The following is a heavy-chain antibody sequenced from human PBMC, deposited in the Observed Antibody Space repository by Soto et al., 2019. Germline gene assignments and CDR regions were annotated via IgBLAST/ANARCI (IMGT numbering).Heavy chain of an antibody. CDR1: GYTFTSYA. J-gene: IGHJ6*03. CDR2: INAGNGNT. CDR3: ARETCSSTSCYFGHYFMDV. D-gene: IGHD2-2*01. Sequence: ASVKVSCKASGYTFTSYAMHWVRQAPGQRLEWMGWINAGNGNTKYSQKFQGRVTITRDTSASTAYMELSSLRSEDTAVYYCARETCSSTSCYFGHYFMDVWGKGTTVTVSS. V-gene: IGHV1-3*01.